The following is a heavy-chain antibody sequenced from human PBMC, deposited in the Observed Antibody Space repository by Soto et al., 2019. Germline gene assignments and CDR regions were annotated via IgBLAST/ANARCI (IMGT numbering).Heavy chain of an antibody. J-gene: IGHJ4*02. CDR2: IKEDGSRQ. V-gene: IGHV3-7*03. D-gene: IGHD2-21*01. CDR1: GFTFSTYW. CDR3: VSLVSTVN. Sequence: HPGGSLRLSCAASGFTFSTYWMTWVRQAPGKGLEWVATIKEDGSRQHYVDSVKGRFTISRDNAKNSMYLQMNNLRTEDTALYYCVSLVSTVNWGQGTLVTAPQ.